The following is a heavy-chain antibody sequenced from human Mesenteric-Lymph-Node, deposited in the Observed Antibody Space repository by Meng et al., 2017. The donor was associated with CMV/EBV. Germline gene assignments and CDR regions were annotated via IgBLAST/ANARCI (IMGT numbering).Heavy chain of an antibody. CDR2: IYYSGST. CDR3: ARGRGSYLDY. J-gene: IGHJ4*02. D-gene: IGHD1-26*01. CDR1: GGSISSSSYY. V-gene: IGHV4-39*01. Sequence: SETLSLTCTVSGGSISSSSYYWGWIRQPPGKGLEWIGSIYYSGSTYYNPSLKSRVTISVDTSKNQFSPKLSSVTAADTAVYYCARGRGSYLDYWGQGTLVTVSS.